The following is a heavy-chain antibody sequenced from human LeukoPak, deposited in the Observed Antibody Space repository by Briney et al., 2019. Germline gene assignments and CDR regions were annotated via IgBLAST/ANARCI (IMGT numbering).Heavy chain of an antibody. CDR1: GFTFSNAW. CDR2: IKSKTDGGTT. J-gene: IGHJ4*02. Sequence: GGSLRLSCAASGFTFSNAWMSWVRQAPGKGLEWVGRIKSKTDGGTTDYAAPVKGRFTISRDDSKNTLYLQMNSLKTEDTAVYYCTTDPDYYDSSGYYYGFDYWGQGTLVTVSS. V-gene: IGHV3-15*01. CDR3: TTDPDYYDSSGYYYGFDY. D-gene: IGHD3-22*01.